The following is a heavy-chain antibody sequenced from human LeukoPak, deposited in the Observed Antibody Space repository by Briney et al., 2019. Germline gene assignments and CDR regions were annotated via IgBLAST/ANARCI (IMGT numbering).Heavy chain of an antibody. J-gene: IGHJ4*02. CDR2: INPNSGGA. CDR3: ARDSGSSGWDPTSFLDY. V-gene: IGHV1-2*02. D-gene: IGHD6-19*01. Sequence: ASVTVSCEASGYTFTGYHIHWVRQAPAQGLEWIGWINPNSGGANSAQKFLGRVSMTRDTSISTVYMDLTSLRSDDTAVYFCARDSGSSGWDPTSFLDYWGRGTLATVSS. CDR1: GYTFTGYH.